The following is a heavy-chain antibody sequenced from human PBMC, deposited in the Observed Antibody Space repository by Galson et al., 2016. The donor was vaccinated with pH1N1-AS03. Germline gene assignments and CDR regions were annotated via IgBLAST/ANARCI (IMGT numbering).Heavy chain of an antibody. J-gene: IGHJ4*02. V-gene: IGHV3-30*04. CDR1: GFIFSSHA. CDR2: ISYDGVNK. Sequence: SLRLSCAASGFIFSSHAMHWVRQAPGEGLEWVAVISYDGVNKDYADSVKGRFTISRDNSMNTLYLEMKSLRSEDTAVYYCARVRQHIMAVTAAIDYWGQGALVTVSS. CDR3: ARVRQHIMAVTAAIDY. D-gene: IGHD2-21*02.